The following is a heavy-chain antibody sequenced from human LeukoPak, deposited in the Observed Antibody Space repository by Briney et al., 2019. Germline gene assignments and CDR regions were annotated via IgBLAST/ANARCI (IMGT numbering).Heavy chain of an antibody. V-gene: IGHV3-48*04. Sequence: GGSLRLSCAASGFTFSRYNMNWVRQAPGKGLEWVSYITGIRSSIYYADSVRGRFTISRDNAKNSLYLQMNSLRAEDTAVYYCAREPTYSSSWHTTCVSWGQGTLVIDSS. J-gene: IGHJ5*02. CDR1: GFTFSRYN. D-gene: IGHD6-13*01. CDR2: ITGIRSSI. CDR3: AREPTYSSSWHTTCVS.